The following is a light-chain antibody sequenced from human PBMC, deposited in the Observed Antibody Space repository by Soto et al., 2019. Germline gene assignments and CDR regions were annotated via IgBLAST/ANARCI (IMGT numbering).Light chain of an antibody. CDR1: SSNIGRNT. CDR2: SSD. CDR3: AAWDDSLNAWA. J-gene: IGLJ3*02. V-gene: IGLV1-44*01. Sequence: QAVVTQPPSASGTPGQMVTISCSGSSSNIGRNTVKWYRQLPGTAPKLLIGSSDQRPSGVPDRFSGSQSGTSASLAISGLQSEDEADYICAAWDDSLNAWAFGGGTKVTVL.